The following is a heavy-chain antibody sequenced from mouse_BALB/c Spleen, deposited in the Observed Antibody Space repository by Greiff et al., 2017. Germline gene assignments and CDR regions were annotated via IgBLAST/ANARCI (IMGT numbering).Heavy chain of an antibody. CDR2: IHPGSGGT. Sequence: QVQLQQSGAELVRPGASVKLSCKALGYTFTDYEMHWVKQTPVHGLEWIGAIHPGSGGTAYNEKFKGKATFTADTSSNTAYMQLSSLTSEDSAVYYCARGTTDGSFAYWGQGTLVTVSA. V-gene: IGHV1-15*01. J-gene: IGHJ3*01. D-gene: IGHD2-13*01. CDR1: GYTFTDYE. CDR3: ARGTTDGSFAY.